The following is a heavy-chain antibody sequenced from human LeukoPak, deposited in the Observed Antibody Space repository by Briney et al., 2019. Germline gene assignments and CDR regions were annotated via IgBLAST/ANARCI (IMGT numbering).Heavy chain of an antibody. CDR1: GLTFNLFS. D-gene: IGHD3-9*01. CDR2: TSHDETTK. CDR3: ARSRLGLWLSVIDY. V-gene: IGHV3-30*04. Sequence: TGRSLRLSCEASGLTFNLFSMYWIRQTPDKGLERLAVTSHDETTKLYADSVKGRFTISRDNSKNTVYLQMNSLKVDDTAFYFCARSRLGLWLSVIDYWGQGTLVTVSS. J-gene: IGHJ4*02.